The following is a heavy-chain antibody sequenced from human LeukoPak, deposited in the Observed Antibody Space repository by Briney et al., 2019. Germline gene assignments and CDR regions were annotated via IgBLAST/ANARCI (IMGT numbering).Heavy chain of an antibody. J-gene: IGHJ6*03. D-gene: IGHD4-11*01. Sequence: GGSLKLSCAAPGFTFSSYAMSWVRQAPGKGLEWVSAISGSGGSTYYAASLQCAFTLSTDNSNNTLYLQMNSLRAEDTAVYYCAKGQSTAYYYYYYMDVWGKGTTVTVSS. CDR3: AKGQSTAYYYYYYMDV. CDR2: ISGSGGST. V-gene: IGHV3-23*01. CDR1: GFTFSSYA.